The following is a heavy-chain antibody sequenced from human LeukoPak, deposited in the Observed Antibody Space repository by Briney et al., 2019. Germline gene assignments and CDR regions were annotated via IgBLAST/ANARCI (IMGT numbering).Heavy chain of an antibody. D-gene: IGHD3/OR15-3a*01. CDR1: GFTFSSYA. V-gene: IGHV3-30-3*01. Sequence: GGSLRLSCAASGFTFSSYAMHWVRQAPGKGLEWVAVISYDGSNKYYADSVKGRFTISRDNSKNTPYLQMNSLRAEDTAVYYCARVGGTDDYWGQGTLVTVSS. J-gene: IGHJ4*02. CDR2: ISYDGSNK. CDR3: ARVGGTDDY.